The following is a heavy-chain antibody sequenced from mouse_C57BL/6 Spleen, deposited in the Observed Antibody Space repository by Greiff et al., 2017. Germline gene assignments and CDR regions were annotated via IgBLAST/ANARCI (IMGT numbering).Heavy chain of an antibody. CDR3: ARGLPPLTRFAY. CDR1: GYTFTSYW. CDR2: IHPNSGST. J-gene: IGHJ3*01. Sequence: QVQLQQPGAELVKPGASVKLSCKASGYTFTSYWMHWVKQRPGQGLEWIEMIHPNSGSTNYNEKFKSKATLTVDKSSSTAYMQLSSLTSEDSAVYYCARGLPPLTRFAYWGQGTLVTVSA. V-gene: IGHV1-64*01. D-gene: IGHD1-3*01.